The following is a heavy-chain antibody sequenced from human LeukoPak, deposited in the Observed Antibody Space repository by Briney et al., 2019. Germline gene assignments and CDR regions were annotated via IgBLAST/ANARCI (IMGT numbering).Heavy chain of an antibody. CDR1: GGSLTGYY. Sequence: SETLSLTCTVSGGSLTGYYWSWIRQPPGKGLEWIGYIYYSGSTNYNPSLKSRVTISVDTSKNQFSLKLSSVTAADTAVYYCAIRSDDYGDYGAFDIWGQGTMVTVSS. J-gene: IGHJ3*02. CDR3: AIRSDDYGDYGAFDI. V-gene: IGHV4-59*12. CDR2: IYYSGST. D-gene: IGHD4-17*01.